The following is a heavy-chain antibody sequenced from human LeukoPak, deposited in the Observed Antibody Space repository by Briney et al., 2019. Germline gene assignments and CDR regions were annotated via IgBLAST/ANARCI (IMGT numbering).Heavy chain of an antibody. CDR2: ISGDSGST. J-gene: IGHJ6*02. D-gene: IGHD3-22*01. CDR3: AKDMGRYYYDSSGNLINYYYYGMDV. V-gene: IGHV3-43*02. Sequence: PGGSLRLSCAASGFTFDDYAMHWVRQAPGKGLEWVSLISGDSGSTYYADSVKGRFTISRDNSKNSLYLQMNSLRTEDTALYYCAKDMGRYYYDSSGNLINYYYYGMDVWGQGTTVTVSS. CDR1: GFTFDDYA.